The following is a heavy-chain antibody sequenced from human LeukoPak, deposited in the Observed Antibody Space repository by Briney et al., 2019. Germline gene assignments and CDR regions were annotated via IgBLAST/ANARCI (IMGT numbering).Heavy chain of an antibody. D-gene: IGHD2-2*01. CDR1: GYSLTTYW. V-gene: IGHV5-51*01. Sequence: GESLKISCKASGYSLTTYWIGWVRQMPGKGLEWMAIIYPANSDTRYSPSFQGQVTISADKSISTAYLQWSSLKASDTAMYYCARPACSSTSCYLYFQHWGQGTLVTVSS. J-gene: IGHJ1*01. CDR2: IYPANSDT. CDR3: ARPACSSTSCYLYFQH.